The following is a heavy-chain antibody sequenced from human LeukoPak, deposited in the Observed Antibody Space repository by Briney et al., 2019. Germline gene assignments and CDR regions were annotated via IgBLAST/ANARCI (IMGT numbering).Heavy chain of an antibody. CDR2: INPNSGGT. CDR3: ARAHSAGIAAAGTLH. V-gene: IGHV1-2*02. CDR1: GYTFTGYY. J-gene: IGHJ1*01. D-gene: IGHD6-13*01. Sequence: ASVKVSCKASGYTFTGYYIHWVRQAPGQGLEWMGWINPNSGGTNYAQKFQGRVTMTRDTSISTAYMELSRLRSDDTAVYYCARAHSAGIAAAGTLHWGQGTLVTVSS.